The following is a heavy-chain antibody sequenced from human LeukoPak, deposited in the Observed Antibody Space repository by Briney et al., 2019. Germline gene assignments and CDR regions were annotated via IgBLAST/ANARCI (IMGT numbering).Heavy chain of an antibody. V-gene: IGHV3-9*01. CDR3: AKGISSWYKNWFDP. Sequence: GGSLRLSCAASGFTFDDYAMHWVRQAPGKGLEWVSGISWNSGSIGYADSVKGRFTISRDNAKNSLYLQMNSLRAEDTALYYCAKGISSWYKNWFDPWGQGTLVTVSS. CDR2: ISWNSGSI. J-gene: IGHJ5*02. CDR1: GFTFDDYA. D-gene: IGHD6-13*01.